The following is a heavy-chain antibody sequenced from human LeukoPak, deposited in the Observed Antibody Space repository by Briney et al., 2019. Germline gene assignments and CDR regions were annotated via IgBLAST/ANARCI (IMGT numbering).Heavy chain of an antibody. CDR1: GGSISSYY. D-gene: IGHD5-12*01. Sequence: SETLSLTCTVSGGSISSYYWSWIRQPPGKGLEWIGYIYYSGGTNYNPSLKSRVTISVDTSKNQFSLKLSSVTAADTAVYYCARHIVATIDGDWFDPWGQGTLVTVSS. J-gene: IGHJ5*02. CDR2: IYYSGGT. CDR3: ARHIVATIDGDWFDP. V-gene: IGHV4-59*08.